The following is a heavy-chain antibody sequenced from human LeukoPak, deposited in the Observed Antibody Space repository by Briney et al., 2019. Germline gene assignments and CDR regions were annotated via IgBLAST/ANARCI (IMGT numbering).Heavy chain of an antibody. CDR2: IYYSGTT. Sequence: SETLSLTCTVSGASINTYYWSWIRQPPGKGLEWIGYIYYSGTTSYNPSLKTRVTISIDTSKNQFSLKLSSVTAADTAVYYCARQGCSGNTCFYAFDIWGQGTMVTVSS. CDR1: GASINTYY. J-gene: IGHJ3*02. D-gene: IGHD2-2*01. CDR3: ARQGCSGNTCFYAFDI. V-gene: IGHV4-59*08.